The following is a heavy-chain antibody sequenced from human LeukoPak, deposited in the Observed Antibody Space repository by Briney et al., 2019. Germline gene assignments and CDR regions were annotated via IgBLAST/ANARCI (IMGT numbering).Heavy chain of an antibody. CDR2: ISSSSSYI. V-gene: IGHV3-21*01. CDR1: GFTFSSYS. Sequence: PGGSLRLSCAASGFTFSSYSMNWVRQAPGKVLEWVSSISSSSSYIYYVDSVKGRFTISRDNAKNSLYLQMNSLRAEDTAVYYCAREWGPHYYGSGSYDYWGQGTLVTVSS. J-gene: IGHJ4*02. CDR3: AREWGPHYYGSGSYDY. D-gene: IGHD3-10*01.